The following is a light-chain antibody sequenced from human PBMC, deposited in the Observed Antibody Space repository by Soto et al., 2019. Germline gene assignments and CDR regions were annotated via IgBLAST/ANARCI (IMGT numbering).Light chain of an antibody. V-gene: IGKV3-11*01. CDR3: HQRQSWPRT. J-gene: IGKJ1*01. CDR1: QYVGTR. CDR2: YMS. Sequence: EIVLTQSPATLSSSPGETATLSCRASQYVGTRLAWYQHKPGQAPRLLIYYMSKRATGIPARFSGSGSGTDFTLTISNLEPEDFGVYYCHQRQSWPRTFGQGTKVDIK.